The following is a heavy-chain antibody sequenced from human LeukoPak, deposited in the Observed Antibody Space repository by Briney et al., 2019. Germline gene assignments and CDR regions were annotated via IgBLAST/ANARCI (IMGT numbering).Heavy chain of an antibody. Sequence: SETLSLTCTVSGGSISSGDYYWSWIRQPPGKGLEWIGYIYYSGSTNYNPSLKSRVTISVDTSKNQFSLKLSSVTAADTAVYYCARDLSFGSGSYYHYFDCWGQGTLVTVSS. CDR2: IYYSGST. CDR3: ARDLSFGSGSYYHYFDC. V-gene: IGHV4-61*08. CDR1: GGSISSGDYY. D-gene: IGHD1-26*01. J-gene: IGHJ4*02.